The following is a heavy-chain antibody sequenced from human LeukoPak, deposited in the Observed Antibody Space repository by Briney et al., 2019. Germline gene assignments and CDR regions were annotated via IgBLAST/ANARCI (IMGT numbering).Heavy chain of an antibody. CDR2: ISASGGRT. D-gene: IGHD2/OR15-2a*01. Sequence: GGSLRLSCAASGFTFSSYAMGWVRQAPGKGLEWVSTISASGGRTHYADSLKGRFTISRDNSKNTLHLQMNSLKAEDTAVYYCAKEVLSDSRFDYWGQGTLVTVSS. J-gene: IGHJ4*02. V-gene: IGHV3-23*01. CDR3: AKEVLSDSRFDY. CDR1: GFTFSSYA.